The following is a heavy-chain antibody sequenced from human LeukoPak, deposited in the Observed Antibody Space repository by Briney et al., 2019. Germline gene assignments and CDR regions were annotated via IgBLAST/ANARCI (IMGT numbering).Heavy chain of an antibody. CDR3: AKEETLAAAGNDY. CDR2: IRYDGSNK. CDR1: GFTFSSYG. Sequence: PGGSLRLSCATSGFTFSSYGMHWVRQAPGKGLEWVAFIRYDGSNKYYADSVKGRFTISRDNSKNTLYLQMNSLRAEDTAVYYCAKEETLAAAGNDYWGQGTLVTVSS. D-gene: IGHD6-13*01. V-gene: IGHV3-30*02. J-gene: IGHJ4*02.